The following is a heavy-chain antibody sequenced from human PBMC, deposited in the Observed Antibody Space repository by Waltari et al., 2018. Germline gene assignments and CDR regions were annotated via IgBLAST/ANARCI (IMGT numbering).Heavy chain of an antibody. CDR2: INPNTGGT. V-gene: IGHV1-2*02. CDR1: GYTFTSYY. J-gene: IGHJ5*02. Sequence: VQLVQSGAEVKKPGASVKVSSTASGYTFTSYYMHGVRQAPRQGLEWVGWINPNTGGTDYAQKFQGRVTMTRDSSVSTVYLEVSRLRFDDTAMYYCAAPYFYDATGFAWGQGTPVTVSS. D-gene: IGHD3-22*01. CDR3: AAPYFYDATGFA.